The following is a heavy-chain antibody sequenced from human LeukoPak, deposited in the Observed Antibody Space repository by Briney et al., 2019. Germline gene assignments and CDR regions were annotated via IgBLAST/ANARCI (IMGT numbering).Heavy chain of an antibody. CDR2: IIPIFGTA. Sequence: SVKVSCKASGGTFSSYAISWVRQAPGQGLEWMGGIIPIFGTANYAQKFQGRVTITTDESTSTAYMELSSLRSEDTAVYYCARGAGAQGYYDILTGYFHFDYWGQGTLVTVSS. CDR3: ARGAGAQGYYDILTGYFHFDY. D-gene: IGHD3-9*01. J-gene: IGHJ4*02. V-gene: IGHV1-69*05. CDR1: GGTFSSYA.